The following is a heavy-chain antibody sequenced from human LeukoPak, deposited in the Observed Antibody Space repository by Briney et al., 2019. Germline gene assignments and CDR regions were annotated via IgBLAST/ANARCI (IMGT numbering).Heavy chain of an antibody. V-gene: IGHV3-30-3*01. Sequence: GGTLRLSCAASGFTFSSYAMHWVRQARGKGLEWVAVISYDGSNKYYADSVKGRFTISRDNSKNTLYLQMNSLRAEDTAVYYCAKGDYYDSSGYYYEGGYFDYWGQGTLVTVSS. CDR2: ISYDGSNK. CDR1: GFTFSSYA. D-gene: IGHD3-22*01. CDR3: AKGDYYDSSGYYYEGGYFDY. J-gene: IGHJ4*02.